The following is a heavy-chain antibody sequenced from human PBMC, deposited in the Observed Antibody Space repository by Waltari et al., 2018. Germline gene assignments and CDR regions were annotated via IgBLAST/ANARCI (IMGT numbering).Heavy chain of an antibody. D-gene: IGHD1-26*01. J-gene: IGHJ4*02. CDR3: ATVGIGN. CDR2: IHHSGST. CDR1: W. V-gene: IGHV4-4*02. Sequence: WGRWVRQPPGKGLEWIGEIHHSGSTNYNPSLKSRVTISVDKSKNQFSLNLNSVTAADTAVYYCATVGIGNWGQGTLVTVAS.